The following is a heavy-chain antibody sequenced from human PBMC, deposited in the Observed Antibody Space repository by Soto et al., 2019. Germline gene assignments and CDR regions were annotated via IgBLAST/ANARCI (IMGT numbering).Heavy chain of an antibody. Sequence: DVQLVESGGGLVQPGRSLRLSCAASGFTFDDYAMHWVRQAPGKGLEWVSGISWNSGSIGYADSVKGRFTISRDNAKNSLYLQMNSLRAEDTALYYCVKARGSGWYRPFDYWGQGTLVTVSS. CDR2: ISWNSGSI. D-gene: IGHD6-19*01. V-gene: IGHV3-9*01. J-gene: IGHJ4*02. CDR1: GFTFDDYA. CDR3: VKARGSGWYRPFDY.